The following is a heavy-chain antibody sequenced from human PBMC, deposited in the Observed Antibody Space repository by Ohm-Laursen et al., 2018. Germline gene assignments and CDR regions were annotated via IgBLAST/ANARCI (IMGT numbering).Heavy chain of an antibody. V-gene: IGHV4-39*01. Sequence: TLSLTCTVSGGSISSGSYYWGGIRQPPGKGLEWIVSIYYSGSTYYNPSLKSRVTISVDTSKNQFSLKVNSVTAADTAVYYCARHPSIAVAGPFDQWGQGTLVTVSP. J-gene: IGHJ4*02. CDR2: IYYSGST. D-gene: IGHD6-19*01. CDR3: ARHPSIAVAGPFDQ. CDR1: GGSISSGSYY.